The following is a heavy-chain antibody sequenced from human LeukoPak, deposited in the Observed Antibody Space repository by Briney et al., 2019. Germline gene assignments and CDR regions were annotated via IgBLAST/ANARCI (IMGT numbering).Heavy chain of an antibody. D-gene: IGHD2-15*01. V-gene: IGHV1-69*05. Sequence: SVKVSCKASGGTFSSYAISWVRQAPGQGREWMGGIIPIFGTADYVQKFQGRVTITTDESTSTAYMELTSLRSEDTAVYYCARGRDCSGGSCYHALLDYWGQGTLVTVSS. J-gene: IGHJ4*02. CDR1: GGTFSSYA. CDR3: ARGRDCSGGSCYHALLDY. CDR2: IIPIFGTA.